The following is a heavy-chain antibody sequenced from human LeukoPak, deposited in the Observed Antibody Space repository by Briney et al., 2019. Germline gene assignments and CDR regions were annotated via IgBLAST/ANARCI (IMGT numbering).Heavy chain of an antibody. CDR1: GGSISSSSYY. J-gene: IGHJ4*02. CDR2: IYYSGST. CDR3: ASQRGDFDY. Sequence: PSETLFLTCTVSGGSISSSSYYWGWIRQPPGKGLEWIGSIYYSGSTYYNPSLKSRVTISVDTSKNQFSLKLSSVTAADTAVYYCASQRGDFDYWGQGTLVTVSS. D-gene: IGHD3-16*01. V-gene: IGHV4-39*01.